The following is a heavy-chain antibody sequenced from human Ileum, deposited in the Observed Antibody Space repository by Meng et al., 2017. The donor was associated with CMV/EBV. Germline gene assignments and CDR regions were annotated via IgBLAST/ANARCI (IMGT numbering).Heavy chain of an antibody. CDR1: GFSFSDYE. D-gene: IGHD5-24*01. CDR3: AKSVMAADGTRGFDY. V-gene: IGHV3-21*01. J-gene: IGHJ4*02. CDR2: ISSSSVYI. Sequence: GESLKISCTISGFSFSDYEMNWVRQAPGKGLEWVSSISSSSVYIFYADSMKGRFTISRDNAKNSLYLQMNSLRAEDTAVYYCAKSVMAADGTRGFDYWGQGTLVTVSS.